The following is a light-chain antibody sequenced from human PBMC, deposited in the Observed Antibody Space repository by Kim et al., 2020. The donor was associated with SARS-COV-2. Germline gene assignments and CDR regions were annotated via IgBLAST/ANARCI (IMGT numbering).Light chain of an antibody. J-gene: IGKJ4*01. Sequence: EIVLTQSPAPLSLSPGERATLSCRASQSVGSYLAWYQQRPGQAPRLLIYDASNRATGIPARFSGSGSGTDFTLTINSLEPEDFAVYYCQQRTHWPTVPFGRRTKV. CDR1: QSVGSY. CDR3: QQRTHWPTVP. V-gene: IGKV3-11*01. CDR2: DAS.